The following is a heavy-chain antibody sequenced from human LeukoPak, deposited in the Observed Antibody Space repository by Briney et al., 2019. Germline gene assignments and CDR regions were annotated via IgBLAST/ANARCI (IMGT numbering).Heavy chain of an antibody. D-gene: IGHD3-22*01. V-gene: IGHV3-11*01. CDR3: ASAPDYYDSSGHYRVWYFDL. Sequence: PGGSLRLSCAASGFTFSDYYMSWIRQAPGKGLEWVSYISSSGSTIYYADSVKGRFTISRDNAKNSLYLQMNSLRAEDTAVYYCASAPDYYDSSGHYRVWYFDLWGRGTLVTVSS. CDR2: ISSSGSTI. CDR1: GFTFSDYY. J-gene: IGHJ2*01.